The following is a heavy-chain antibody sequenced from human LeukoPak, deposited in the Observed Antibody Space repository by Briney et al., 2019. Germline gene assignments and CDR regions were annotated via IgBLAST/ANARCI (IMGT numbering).Heavy chain of an antibody. J-gene: IGHJ6*02. CDR3: ARGDFWSGLGDYYYGMDV. CDR2: IWYDGSNK. Sequence: GGSLRLSCAASGFTFSSYGMHWVRQAPGKGLEWVAVIWYDGSNKYYADSVKGRFTISRDNSKNTLYLQMNSLRAEDTAVYYCARGDFWSGLGDYYYGMDVWGQGTTVTVSS. V-gene: IGHV3-33*01. D-gene: IGHD3-3*01. CDR1: GFTFSSYG.